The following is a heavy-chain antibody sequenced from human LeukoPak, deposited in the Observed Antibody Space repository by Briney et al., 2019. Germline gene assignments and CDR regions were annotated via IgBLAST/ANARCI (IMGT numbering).Heavy chain of an antibody. CDR3: ATNKDWAEAD. V-gene: IGHV4-59*03. CDR1: DGSIRTYY. CDR2: IYYRGDI. Sequence: TPSETLSLTCSVSDGSIRTYYWSWIRQSPGQGLEWIGNIYYRGDINYNPSLKSRVIISIDTSKNQFSLKVTSLTAADPAVYYCATNKDWAEADWGQGTLVIVSS. D-gene: IGHD3/OR15-3a*01. J-gene: IGHJ4*02.